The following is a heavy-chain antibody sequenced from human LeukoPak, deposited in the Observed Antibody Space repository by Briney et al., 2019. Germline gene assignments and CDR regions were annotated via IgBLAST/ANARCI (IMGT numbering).Heavy chain of an antibody. CDR2: IIPIFGTA. CDR3: ARVVTSLVYSPNELPYYYYGMDV. D-gene: IGHD2-21*02. J-gene: IGHJ6*02. Sequence: EASVKVSCKASGGTFSSYAISWVRQAPGQGLEWMGGIIPIFGTANYAQKFQGRVTITADESTSTAYRELSSLRSEDTAVYYCARVVTSLVYSPNELPYYYYGMDVWGQGTTVTVSS. CDR1: GGTFSSYA. V-gene: IGHV1-69*13.